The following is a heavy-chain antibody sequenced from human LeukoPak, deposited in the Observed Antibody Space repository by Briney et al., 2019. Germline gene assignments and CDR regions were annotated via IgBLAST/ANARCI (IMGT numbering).Heavy chain of an antibody. J-gene: IGHJ6*02. Sequence: GGSLRLSCAASGFTFSSYAMSWVRQAPGKGLEWVAVIWYDGSNKYYADSVKGRFTISRDNSKNTLYLQMNSLRAEDMAVYYCARDINGDYVPYGMDVWGQGTTVTVSS. CDR1: GFTFSSYA. CDR2: IWYDGSNK. D-gene: IGHD4-17*01. V-gene: IGHV3-33*08. CDR3: ARDINGDYVPYGMDV.